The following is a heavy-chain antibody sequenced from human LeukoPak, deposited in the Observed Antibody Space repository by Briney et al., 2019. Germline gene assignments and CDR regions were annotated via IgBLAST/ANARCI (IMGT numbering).Heavy chain of an antibody. CDR1: GFTFSSYG. V-gene: IGHV3-30*02. Sequence: GGSLRLSCAASGFTFSSYGMHWVRQAPGKGLEWVAVIWYDGSNKYYADSVKGRFTISRDNSKNTLYLQMNSLRAEDTAVYYCAKDLSGYRHYFDYWGQGTLVTVSS. J-gene: IGHJ4*02. D-gene: IGHD3-22*01. CDR2: IWYDGSNK. CDR3: AKDLSGYRHYFDY.